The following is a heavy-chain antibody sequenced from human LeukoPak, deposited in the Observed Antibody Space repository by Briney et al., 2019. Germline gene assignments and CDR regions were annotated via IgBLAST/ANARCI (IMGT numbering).Heavy chain of an antibody. CDR2: ISAYNGNT. J-gene: IGHJ6*03. Sequence: ASVKVSCKASGYTFTSYGISWVRQAPGQGLEWMGWISAYNGNTNYAQKLQGRVTMTTSTSTSTAYMELRSLRSDDTAVYYCGRVVVVVPALSYYYYMDVWGKGTTVTVSS. D-gene: IGHD2-2*01. CDR1: GYTFTSYG. CDR3: GRVVVVVPALSYYYYMDV. V-gene: IGHV1-18*01.